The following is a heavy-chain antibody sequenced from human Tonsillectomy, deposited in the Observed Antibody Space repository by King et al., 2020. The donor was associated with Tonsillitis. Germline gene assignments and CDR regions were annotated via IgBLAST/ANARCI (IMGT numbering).Heavy chain of an antibody. CDR1: GYSISSGYY. V-gene: IGHV4-38-2*01. CDR3: ARLGVSGSYFDY. Sequence: VQLQESGPGLVKPSETLSLTCAVSGYSISSGYYWGWIRQPPGKGLEWIGSIYHSGSTYYNPSLKSRVTISVDTSKNQFSLKLSSVTAADTAVYYCARLGVSGSYFDYWGQGTLVTVSS. D-gene: IGHD1-26*01. CDR2: IYHSGST. J-gene: IGHJ4*02.